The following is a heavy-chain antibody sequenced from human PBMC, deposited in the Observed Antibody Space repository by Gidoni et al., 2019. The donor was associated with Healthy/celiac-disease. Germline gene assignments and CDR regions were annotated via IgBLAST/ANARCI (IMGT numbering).Heavy chain of an antibody. J-gene: IGHJ4*02. D-gene: IGHD3-22*01. CDR3: TTASDYYDSSKDY. CDR1: GFTFSNAW. Sequence: EVQLVESGGGLVKPGGSLRLSCAASGFTFSNAWMSWVRQAPGKGLEWVGRIKSKTDGGTTDYAAPVKGRFTISRDDSKNTLYLQMNSLKTEDTAVYYCTTASDYYDSSKDYWGQGTLVTVSS. CDR2: IKSKTDGGTT. V-gene: IGHV3-15*01.